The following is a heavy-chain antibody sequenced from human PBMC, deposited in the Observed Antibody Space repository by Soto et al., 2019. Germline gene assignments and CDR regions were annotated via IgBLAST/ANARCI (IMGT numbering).Heavy chain of an antibody. Sequence: QLQLQESGSGLVKPSQTLSLTCTVSGDSISSGGYSWSWIRQPPGKGLEWIGYIYPSGNTYYNSSLNSPVTISVDRSKNQFSLKLTSVTAADTAVYYCARVHSKAFGRGVFDYWGQATLVTVSS. CDR2: IYPSGNT. CDR1: GDSISSGGYS. CDR3: ARVHSKAFGRGVFDY. V-gene: IGHV4-30-2*01. D-gene: IGHD2-15*01. J-gene: IGHJ4*02.